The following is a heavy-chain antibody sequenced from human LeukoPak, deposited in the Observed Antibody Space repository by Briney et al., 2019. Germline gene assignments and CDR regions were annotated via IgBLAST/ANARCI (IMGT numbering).Heavy chain of an antibody. J-gene: IGHJ4*02. CDR3: ARSVGAVAGTFDY. Sequence: GGSLRLSCAASGFTVSSNYMSWVRQAPGEGLEWVSVIYSGGSTYYADSVKGRFTISRDNSKNTLYLQMNSLRAEDTAVYYCARSVGAVAGTFDYWGQGTLVTVSS. V-gene: IGHV3-53*01. CDR2: IYSGGST. D-gene: IGHD6-19*01. CDR1: GFTVSSNY.